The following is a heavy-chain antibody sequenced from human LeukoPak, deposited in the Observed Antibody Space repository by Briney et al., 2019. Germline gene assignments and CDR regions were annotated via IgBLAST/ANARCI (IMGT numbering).Heavy chain of an antibody. J-gene: IGHJ4*02. D-gene: IGHD5-18*01. CDR2: IKHIVTT. CDR3: AGESGGSRGYSYGFDY. Sequence: SQTLSLTCAVYAGSFSVNYWSWIRPPPGKGREWIGEIKHIVTTAYNPSPKSRVTISLDTPKNQFSLKLSSVTAADTAVYYCAGESGGSRGYSYGFDYWGQGTLVTVSS. V-gene: IGHV4-34*01. CDR1: AGSFSVNY.